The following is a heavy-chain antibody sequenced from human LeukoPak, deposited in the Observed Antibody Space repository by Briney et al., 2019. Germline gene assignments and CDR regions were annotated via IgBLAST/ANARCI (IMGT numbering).Heavy chain of an antibody. CDR3: SSQPHYYDSRDYLDY. CDR1: GFNFSEHA. D-gene: IGHD3-22*01. J-gene: IGHJ4*02. CDR2: IRNQEYDGTT. V-gene: IGHV3-49*04. Sequence: GGSLRLSCTTSGFNFSEHALSWVRRAPGQGLEWVGFIRNQEYDGTTEYAASVKGRFFMSRDDSKSVAFLQMNSLKIEDTAIYYCSSQPHYYDSRDYLDYWGQGTLVTVSS.